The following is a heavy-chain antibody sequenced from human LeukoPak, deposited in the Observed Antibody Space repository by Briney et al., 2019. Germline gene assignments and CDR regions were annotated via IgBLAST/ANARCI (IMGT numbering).Heavy chain of an antibody. J-gene: IGHJ4*02. CDR3: ARFGSSSRTAPFDC. Sequence: PSETLSLTRTVSGGSISSYYRSWIRQPPGKGLEGIGYIYYSGSTAYNPSLQSRVTISPDTSKSQFSLKVNSVTAADTAVYDCARFGSSSRTAPFDCWGQGTLVTVSS. CDR2: IYYSGST. CDR1: GGSISSYY. V-gene: IGHV4-59*01. D-gene: IGHD1-26*01.